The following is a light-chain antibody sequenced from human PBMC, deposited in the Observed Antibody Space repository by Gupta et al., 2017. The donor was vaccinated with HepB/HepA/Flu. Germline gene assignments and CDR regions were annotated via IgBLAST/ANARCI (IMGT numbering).Light chain of an antibody. CDR1: SGDVGDYNY. CDR2: DVS. CDR3: CSYRSSNTLFV. J-gene: IGLJ1*01. Sequence: QSALTQPASVSGSPGQSITIPCTGTSGDVGDYNYVSWYQQYPGKAPKVIIYDVSARPSGVSYRFSGSKSGNTASLTISGLQAEDEADYYCCSYRSSNTLFVFGTWTKVTVL. V-gene: IGLV2-14*03.